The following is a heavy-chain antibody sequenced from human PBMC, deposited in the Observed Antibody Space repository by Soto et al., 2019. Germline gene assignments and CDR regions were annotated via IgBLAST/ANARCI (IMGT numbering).Heavy chain of an antibody. CDR3: ASSPPEYSSSWYYFDY. Sequence: SETLSLTCAVSGGSISSSNWWSWVRQPPGKGLEWIGEIYHSGSTNYDPSLKSRVTISVDKSKNQFSLKLSSVTAADTAVYYCASSPPEYSSSWYYFDYWGQGTLVTVSS. CDR2: IYHSGST. D-gene: IGHD6-13*01. V-gene: IGHV4-4*02. J-gene: IGHJ4*02. CDR1: GGSISSSNW.